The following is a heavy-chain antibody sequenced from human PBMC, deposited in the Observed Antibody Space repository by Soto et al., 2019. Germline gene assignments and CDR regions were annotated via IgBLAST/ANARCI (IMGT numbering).Heavy chain of an antibody. CDR2: IIPIFGTA. D-gene: IGHD2-15*01. Sequence: SVKVSCKASGGTFSSNAISWVRQAPGQGLEWMGGIIPIFGTANYAQKFQGRVTITADESTSTAYMELSSLRSEDTAVYYCARSPSCSGGSCYPFYVDYWGQGTLVTVSS. CDR3: ARSPSCSGGSCYPFYVDY. V-gene: IGHV1-69*13. J-gene: IGHJ4*02. CDR1: GGTFSSNA.